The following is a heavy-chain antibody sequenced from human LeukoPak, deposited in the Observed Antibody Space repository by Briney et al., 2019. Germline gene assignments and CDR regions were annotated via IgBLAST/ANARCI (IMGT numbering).Heavy chain of an antibody. CDR2: INHSGST. J-gene: IGHJ4*02. V-gene: IGHV4-34*01. D-gene: IGHD3-22*01. CDR3: ARIHYYDSSGYYS. CDR1: GGSFSGYY. Sequence: PSETLSLTCAVYGGSFSGYYWSWIRQPPGKGLEWIGEINHSGSTNYNPSLKSRATISVDTSKNQFSLKLSSVTAADTAVYYCARIHYYDSSGYYSWGQGTLVTVSS.